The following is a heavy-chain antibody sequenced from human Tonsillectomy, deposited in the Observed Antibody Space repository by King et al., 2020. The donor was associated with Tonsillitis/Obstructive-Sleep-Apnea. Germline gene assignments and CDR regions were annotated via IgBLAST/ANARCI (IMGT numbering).Heavy chain of an antibody. CDR3: AIVPTGLYYYYYMDV. D-gene: IGHD3-9*01. CDR1: GGSISSYY. Sequence: QLQESGPGLVKPSETLSLTCTVSGGSISSYYWSWIRQPPGKGLEWIGYIYYSGSTNYNPSLKSRVTISVDTSKNQFSLKLSSVAAADTAVYYCAIVPTGLYYYYYMDVWGKGTTVTVSS. V-gene: IGHV4-59*08. CDR2: IYYSGST. J-gene: IGHJ6*03.